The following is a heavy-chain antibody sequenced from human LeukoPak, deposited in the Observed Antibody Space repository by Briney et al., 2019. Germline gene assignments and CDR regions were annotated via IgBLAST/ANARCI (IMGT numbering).Heavy chain of an antibody. D-gene: IGHD5-18*01. CDR1: GFTFSSYA. CDR2: ISYDGSNK. CDR3: ARDRLPGYSYGYGSIDY. V-gene: IGHV3-30-3*01. Sequence: GGSLRLSCAASGFTFSSYAMHWVRQAPGKGLEWVAVISYDGSNKYYADSVKGRFTISRDNSKNTLYLQMNSLRAEDTAAYYCARDRLPGYSYGYGSIDYWGQGTLVTVSS. J-gene: IGHJ4*02.